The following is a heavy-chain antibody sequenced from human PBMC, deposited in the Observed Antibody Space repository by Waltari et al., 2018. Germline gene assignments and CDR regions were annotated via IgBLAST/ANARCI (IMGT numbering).Heavy chain of an antibody. D-gene: IGHD3-16*02. V-gene: IGHV3-49*03. CDR3: SRDPNYDYVWGSYRGHHWFDP. J-gene: IGHJ5*02. Sequence: EVQLVESGGGLVQPGRSLRLSCTASGFTFGDYGMTWFRQAPGKGLEWVGFIRSKTYAETTGYAASVKGRFTISVDDSKSIAYLQMNSLKTEDTAVYYCSRDPNYDYVWGSYRGHHWFDPWGQGTLVTVSS. CDR2: IRSKTYAETT. CDR1: GFTFGDYG.